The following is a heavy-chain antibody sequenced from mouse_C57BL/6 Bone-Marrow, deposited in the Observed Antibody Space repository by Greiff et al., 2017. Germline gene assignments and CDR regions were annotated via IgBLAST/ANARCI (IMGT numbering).Heavy chain of an antibody. J-gene: IGHJ4*01. Sequence: QVQLLQSGPGLVQPSQSLSITCTASGFSLTSYGVHWVRQSPGKGLEWLGVIWSGGSTDYNAAFISRLSISTDNSKSQVFFKMNSQQADDTAIYYCDRKHGSSYVPRYYAMDYWGQGTSVTVSS. D-gene: IGHD1-1*01. CDR2: IWSGGST. V-gene: IGHV2-2*01. CDR1: GFSLTSYG. CDR3: DRKHGSSYVPRYYAMDY.